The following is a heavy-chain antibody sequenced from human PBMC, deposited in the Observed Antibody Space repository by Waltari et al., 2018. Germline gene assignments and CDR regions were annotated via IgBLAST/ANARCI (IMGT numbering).Heavy chain of an antibody. V-gene: IGHV3-23*01. CDR2: ISSSGYSK. CDR1: EFTFSSYA. J-gene: IGHJ6*02. D-gene: IGHD6-13*01. CDR3: AIPQTSIAAAGPYYYYGMDV. Sequence: EVQLLESGGGLVQPGGSLRLSCAASEFTFSSYAMSWVRQAPGKGLEWVSSISSSGYSKYYADSVKGRFTISRDNSKNTLYLQMNSLRAEDTAVYYCAIPQTSIAAAGPYYYYGMDVWGQGTTVTVSS.